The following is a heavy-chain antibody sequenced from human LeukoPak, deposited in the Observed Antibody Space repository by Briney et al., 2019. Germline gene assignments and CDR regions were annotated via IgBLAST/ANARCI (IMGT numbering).Heavy chain of an antibody. J-gene: IGHJ4*02. CDR1: GFTFSNAW. D-gene: IGHD3-10*01. CDR2: ISSSGSTI. CDR3: ATLLWFGDPLGNYFDY. V-gene: IGHV3-11*04. Sequence: GGSLRLSCAASGFTFSNAWMSWVRQAPGEGLEWVSYISSSGSTIYYADSVKGRFTISRDNAKNSLYLQMNSLRAEDTAVYYCATLLWFGDPLGNYFDYWGQGTLVTVSS.